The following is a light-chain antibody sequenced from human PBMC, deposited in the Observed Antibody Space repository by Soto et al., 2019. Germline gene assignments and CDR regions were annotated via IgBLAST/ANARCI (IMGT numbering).Light chain of an antibody. Sequence: DIQMTQSPSSVSASVGDRVTLTCRASQGVTNWLAWYQQKPGKAPKVLIYRASILQSGVPSRFSGSGSGTDFTLTISSLQPEDFATYYCQQANSFPWTFDQGTKVE. CDR2: RAS. V-gene: IGKV1-12*02. CDR1: QGVTNW. CDR3: QQANSFPWT. J-gene: IGKJ1*01.